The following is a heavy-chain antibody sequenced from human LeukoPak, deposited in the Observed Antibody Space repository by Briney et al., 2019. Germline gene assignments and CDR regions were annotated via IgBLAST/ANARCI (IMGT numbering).Heavy chain of an antibody. CDR2: IYYSGST. CDR3: ARQGYGDIYYYYGMDV. Sequence: SETLSLTCTVSGGSISSYYWSWIRQPPGKGLEWIGYIYYSGSTNYNPSLKSRVTISVDTSKNQFSLKLCSVTAADTAVYYCARQGYGDIYYYYGMDVWGQGTTVTVSS. CDR1: GGSISSYY. V-gene: IGHV4-59*08. J-gene: IGHJ6*02. D-gene: IGHD4-17*01.